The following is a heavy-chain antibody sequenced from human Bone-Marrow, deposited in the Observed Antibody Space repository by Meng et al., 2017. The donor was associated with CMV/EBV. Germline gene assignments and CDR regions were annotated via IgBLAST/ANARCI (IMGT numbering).Heavy chain of an antibody. D-gene: IGHD3-22*01. V-gene: IGHV6-1*01. CDR1: GDSVSSNSAA. Sequence: SQTLSLTCAISGDSVSSNSAAWNWIRQSPSRGLEWLGRTYYRSKWYNDYAVAVKSRITINPDTSKNKFSLQLNSVTPEDTAVNYRARGDYYDRSGGYYFDYWGQGTLVTVSS. CDR3: ARGDYYDRSGGYYFDY. J-gene: IGHJ4*02. CDR2: TYYRSKWYN.